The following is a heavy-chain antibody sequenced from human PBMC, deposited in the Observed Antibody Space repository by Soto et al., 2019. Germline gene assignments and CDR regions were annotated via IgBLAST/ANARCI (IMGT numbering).Heavy chain of an antibody. CDR2: IIPIFGTA. V-gene: IGHV1-69*13. CDR1: GGTFSSYA. CDR3: ARVSGGTSWTVYYYGMDV. J-gene: IGHJ6*02. Sequence: GASVKVSCKASGGTFSSYAISWVRQAPGQGLEWMGGIIPIFGTANYAQKFQGRVTITADESTSTAYMELSSLRSEDTAVYYCARVSGGTSWTVYYYGMDVWGQGTTVTVSS. D-gene: IGHD2-2*01.